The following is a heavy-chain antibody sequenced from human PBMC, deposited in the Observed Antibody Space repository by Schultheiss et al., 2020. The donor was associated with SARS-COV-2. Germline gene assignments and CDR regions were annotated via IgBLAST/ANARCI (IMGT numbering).Heavy chain of an antibody. D-gene: IGHD6-19*01. Sequence: GSLRLSCAASGFTFSSYWSWIRQPPGKGLEWIGEINHSGSTNYNPSLKSRVTISVDTSKNQFSLRLSSVTAADTAVYYCASAAVGGTATFDIWGQGTLVTVSS. J-gene: IGHJ3*02. V-gene: IGHV4-34*01. CDR2: INHSGST. CDR1: GFTFSSY. CDR3: ASAAVGGTATFDI.